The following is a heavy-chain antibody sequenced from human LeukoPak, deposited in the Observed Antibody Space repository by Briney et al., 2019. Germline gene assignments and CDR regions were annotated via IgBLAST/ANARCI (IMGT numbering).Heavy chain of an antibody. Sequence: ASVKVSCKASGYTFTGYYMHWVRQAPGQGLEWMGWINPNSGGTNYAQKFQGRVTMTRDTSISTAYMELSRLRSDDTAVYYCARVARTGWLAPFHNWFDPWGQGTLVTVSS. CDR3: ARVARTGWLAPFHNWFDP. CDR2: INPNSGGT. D-gene: IGHD6-19*01. CDR1: GYTFTGYY. J-gene: IGHJ5*02. V-gene: IGHV1-2*02.